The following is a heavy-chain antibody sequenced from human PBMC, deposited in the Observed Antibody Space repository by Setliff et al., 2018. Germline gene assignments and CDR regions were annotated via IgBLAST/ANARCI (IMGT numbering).Heavy chain of an antibody. J-gene: IGHJ3*02. CDR3: ALSLAAAGHDAFDI. CDR2: IKQDGSEK. D-gene: IGHD6-13*01. CDR1: GFTFSSYW. Sequence: PGGSLRLSCAASGFTFSSYWMSWVRQAPGKGLEWVANIKQDGSEKYYVDSVKGRVTISRDNAKNSLYLQMNSLRAEDTAVYYCALSLAAAGHDAFDIWGQGTMVTVSS. V-gene: IGHV3-7*01.